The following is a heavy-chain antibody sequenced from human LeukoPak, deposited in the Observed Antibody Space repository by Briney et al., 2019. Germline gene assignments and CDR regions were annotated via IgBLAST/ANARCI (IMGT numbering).Heavy chain of an antibody. D-gene: IGHD2-21*02. J-gene: IGHJ3*01. CDR2: TYYRSKWYD. CDR1: GDSVSSKSAA. V-gene: IGHV6-1*01. CDR3: ARGFGGDSDAFDV. Sequence: SQTLSLTCAISGDSVSSKSAAWNWIRQSPSRGLEWLGRTYYRSKWYDDYAVSVKSRITINADTSKNQFSLQLNSVTAADTAVYYCARGFGGDSDAFDVWGQGTMVTVSS.